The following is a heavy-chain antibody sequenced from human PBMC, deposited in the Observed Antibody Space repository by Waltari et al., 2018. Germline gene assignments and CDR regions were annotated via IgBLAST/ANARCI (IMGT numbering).Heavy chain of an antibody. CDR3: ARDRLGGLWFGEEGAFDI. CDR2: IKQDGSEK. J-gene: IGHJ3*02. Sequence: EVQLVESGGGLVQHGGSLRLSCAASGSTFRSYWMSWFRQAPGKGLEWVANIKQDGSEKYYVDAVKGRFTISRDNAKNSLYLQMNSLRAEDTAVYYCARDRLGGLWFGEEGAFDIWGQGTMVTVSS. V-gene: IGHV3-7*01. D-gene: IGHD3-10*01. CDR1: GSTFRSYW.